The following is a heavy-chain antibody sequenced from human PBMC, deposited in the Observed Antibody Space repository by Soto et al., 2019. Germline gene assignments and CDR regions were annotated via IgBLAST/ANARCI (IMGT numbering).Heavy chain of an antibody. Sequence: PGKGLECVSVIYSGGSTYYADSVKGRFTISRDNSKNTLYLQMNSLRAEDTAVYFCVHAEDGIRDVRSVSAFLLNRSSDL. CDR2: IYSGGST. V-gene: IGHV3-66*01. J-gene: IGHJ2*01. CDR3: VHAEDGIRDVRSVSAFLLNRSSDL. D-gene: IGHD3-10*02.